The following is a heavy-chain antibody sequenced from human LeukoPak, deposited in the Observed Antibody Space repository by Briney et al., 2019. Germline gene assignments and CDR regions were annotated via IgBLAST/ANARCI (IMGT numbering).Heavy chain of an antibody. Sequence: SETLSLTCTVSGGSISSSSYYWGWIRQPPGKGLEWIGSIYYSGSTYYNPSLKSRVTISVDTSKNQFSLKLSSVTAADTAVYYCARPGIVGAPGYFDYGGQGTLVTVSS. CDR3: ARPGIVGAPGYFDY. CDR1: GGSISSSSYY. CDR2: IYYSGST. J-gene: IGHJ4*02. V-gene: IGHV4-39*01. D-gene: IGHD1-26*01.